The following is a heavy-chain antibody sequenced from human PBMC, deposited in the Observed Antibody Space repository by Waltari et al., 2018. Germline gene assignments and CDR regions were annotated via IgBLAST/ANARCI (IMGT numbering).Heavy chain of an antibody. CDR2: IYHSGRT. CDR1: GYSISSGYY. CDR3: ACSGDIVATTSFDY. J-gene: IGHJ4*02. D-gene: IGHD5-12*01. V-gene: IGHV4-38-2*01. Sequence: QVQLQESGPGLVKPSETLSLTCAVSGYSISSGYYWGWIRQPPGKGLEWIGSIYHSGRTYYNPSPKSRVTISVDTSKNQFSLKLSSVTAADTAVYYCACSGDIVATTSFDYWGQGTLVTVSS.